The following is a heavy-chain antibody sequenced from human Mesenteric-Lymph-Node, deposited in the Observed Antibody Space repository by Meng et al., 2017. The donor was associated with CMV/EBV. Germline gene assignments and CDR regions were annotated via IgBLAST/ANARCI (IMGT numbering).Heavy chain of an antibody. J-gene: IGHJ6*02. V-gene: IGHV4-39*07. Sequence: GSLRLSCTVSGGSIWSSSYYWGWIRQPPGKGLEWIGSIFYSGNTYYNPSLRSRVTMSVDTYENQFSLELRSVTAADTAIYYCAREGGKGDYTDYRIYYGMDVWGQGTTVTVSS. CDR1: GGSIWSSSYY. D-gene: IGHD4-11*01. CDR2: IFYSGNT. CDR3: AREGGKGDYTDYRIYYGMDV.